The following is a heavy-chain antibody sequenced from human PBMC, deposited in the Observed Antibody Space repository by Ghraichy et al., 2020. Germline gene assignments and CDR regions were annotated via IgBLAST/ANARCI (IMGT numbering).Heavy chain of an antibody. D-gene: IGHD3-10*01. J-gene: IGHJ4*02. CDR3: ARDLFSAPIGGSGKQ. V-gene: IGHV3-21*06. Sequence: GGSLRLSCAASGFTFSSYNMNWVRQAPGKGLEWVSSISSSSRFIYYADSVRGRFTVSRDNTKNSLFLQMNDLRAEDTAVYFCARDLFSAPIGGSGKQWGQGTLVTVSS. CDR1: GFTFSSYN. CDR2: ISSSSRFI.